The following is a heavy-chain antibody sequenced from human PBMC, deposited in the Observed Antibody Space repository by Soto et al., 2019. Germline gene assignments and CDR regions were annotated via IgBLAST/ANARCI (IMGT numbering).Heavy chain of an antibody. J-gene: IGHJ4*02. CDR1: GFTFGDYA. Sequence: PGGSLRLSCTASGFTFGDYAMSWFRQAPGKGLEWVGFIRSKAYGGTTEYAASVKGRFTISRDDSKSIAYPQMNSLKTEDTAFYYCTRDGVVLVPAIIYWCQGTLVTGSS. D-gene: IGHD2-21*02. CDR2: IRSKAYGGTT. V-gene: IGHV3-49*03. CDR3: TRDGVVLVPAIIY.